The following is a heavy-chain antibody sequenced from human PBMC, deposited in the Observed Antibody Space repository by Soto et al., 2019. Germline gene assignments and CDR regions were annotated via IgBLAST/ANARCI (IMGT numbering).Heavy chain of an antibody. CDR3: ARLIVLVAAHGMDV. Sequence: QVQLVQSGAEVKNPGSSVKVSCKASGGTSSNYAISWVRQAPGQGLEWLGGMIPILGTTNYAQKFRDRVTLTAHESTRTAYMTLTSLRYDDTAVYYCARLIVLVAAHGMDVWGQGTTVTVSS. D-gene: IGHD2-15*01. CDR1: GGTSSNYA. CDR2: MIPILGTT. J-gene: IGHJ6*02. V-gene: IGHV1-69*12.